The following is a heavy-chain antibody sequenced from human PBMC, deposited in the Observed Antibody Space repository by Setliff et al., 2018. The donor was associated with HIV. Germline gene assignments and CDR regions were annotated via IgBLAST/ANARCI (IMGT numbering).Heavy chain of an antibody. V-gene: IGHV4-39*07. J-gene: IGHJ4*02. CDR1: GGSISSDSYY. D-gene: IGHD5-18*01. CDR2: IYYSGST. Sequence: SETLSLTCTVSGGSISSDSYYWGWIRQPPGKGLEWIGSIYYSGSTNYNPSLKSRVTISVDTSKNQFSLKLSSVTAADTAVYYCAREGEVQLWLEAHFDYWGQGTLVTVSS. CDR3: AREGEVQLWLEAHFDY.